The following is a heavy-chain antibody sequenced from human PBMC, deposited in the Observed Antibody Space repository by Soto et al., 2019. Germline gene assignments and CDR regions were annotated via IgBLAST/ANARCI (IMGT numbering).Heavy chain of an antibody. CDR3: TRKSYIGNFAMDV. V-gene: IGHV1-18*04. CDR2: ISGHNGKA. CDR1: GYTFKSYD. J-gene: IGHJ6*02. D-gene: IGHD1-26*01. Sequence: QVQLVQSGAEVKEPGASVTVSRKASGYTFKSYDVMWVRKAPGQGLEWMGLISGHNGKADYAENFQGRVIMTTHTSTATASLAPRGLRSDDTPVYYCTRKSYIGNFAMDVWGQGTTVTVSS.